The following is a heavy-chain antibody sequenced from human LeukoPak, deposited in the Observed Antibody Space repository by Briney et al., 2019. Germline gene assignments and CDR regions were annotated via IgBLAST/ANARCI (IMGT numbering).Heavy chain of an antibody. Sequence: GRSLRLSCAASGFTFDGYAMHWVRQAPGKGLEWVSGISWNRGSIGYADSVKGRFTISRDNAKNSLYLQMNSLRAEDTALYYCAKDREAQWLVRFFDYWGQGTLVTVSS. J-gene: IGHJ4*02. CDR2: ISWNRGSI. CDR1: GFTFDGYA. D-gene: IGHD6-19*01. V-gene: IGHV3-9*01. CDR3: AKDREAQWLVRFFDY.